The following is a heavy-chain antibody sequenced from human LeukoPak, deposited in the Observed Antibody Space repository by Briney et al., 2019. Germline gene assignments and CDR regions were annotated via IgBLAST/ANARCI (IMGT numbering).Heavy chain of an antibody. D-gene: IGHD3-22*01. CDR3: ARGSWYYYDSSGYYYGRAYNDY. CDR2: IWYDGSKT. Sequence: GGSLRLSCTTSTFTFTNYGMHWVRQAPGKGLEWVALIWYDGSKTFYADSVKGRFTISRDNAKNSLYLQMNSLRAEDTAVYYCARGSWYYYDSSGYYYGRAYNDYWGQGTLVTVSS. CDR1: TFTFTNYG. J-gene: IGHJ4*02. V-gene: IGHV3-33*01.